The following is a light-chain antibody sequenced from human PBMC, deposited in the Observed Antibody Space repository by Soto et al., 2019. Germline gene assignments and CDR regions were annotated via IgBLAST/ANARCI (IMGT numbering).Light chain of an antibody. Sequence: EIVLTQSPVTLSLSPGERATLSCSASQSISTYLAWYQHKPGQAPRLLIYDTSKRATGIPARFSGSGSGTDFTLTISRLEPEDFAVYYCQKRSNWPLTFGGGTKVEIK. CDR1: QSISTY. CDR2: DTS. CDR3: QKRSNWPLT. V-gene: IGKV3-11*01. J-gene: IGKJ4*01.